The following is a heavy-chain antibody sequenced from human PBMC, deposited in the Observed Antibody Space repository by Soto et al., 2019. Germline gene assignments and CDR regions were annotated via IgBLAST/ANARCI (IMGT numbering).Heavy chain of an antibody. CDR3: ARDGRYCSGSPGCYFDY. J-gene: IGHJ4*02. CDR2: IWYDGSNK. V-gene: IGHV3-33*01. D-gene: IGHD2-15*01. CDR1: GFTFSSYG. Sequence: HPGGSLRLSCAASGFTFSSYGMHWVRQAPGKGLEWVAVIWYDGSNKYYADSVKGRFTISRDNSKNTLYLQMNSLRAEDTAVYYCARDGRYCSGSPGCYFDYWGQGTLVTVSS.